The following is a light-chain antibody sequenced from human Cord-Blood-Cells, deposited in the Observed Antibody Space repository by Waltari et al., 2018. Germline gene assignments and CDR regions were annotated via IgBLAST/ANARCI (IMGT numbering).Light chain of an antibody. CDR2: DAS. J-gene: IGKJ3*01. CDR3: QQRSNWHT. CDR1: QSVSSY. V-gene: IGKV3D-11*02. Sequence: EIVLTQSPATLSLCPGERATLSCRASQSVSSYLAWYQQKPGQAPRLLIYDASNRATGIPARFSGSGPGTDFTLTISSLEPEDFAVYYCQQRSNWHTFGPGTKVDIK.